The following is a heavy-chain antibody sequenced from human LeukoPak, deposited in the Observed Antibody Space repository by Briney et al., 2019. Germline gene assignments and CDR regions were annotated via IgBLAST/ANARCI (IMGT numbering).Heavy chain of an antibody. Sequence: GGSLRLSCAASAFTFSNYAMSWVRQAPGKGLEWVSGITCSGGSPYYADSVKGRFTISRDNSKNTLYLQMNSLRAEDTAVYYCARDERYYYYYGMDVWGQGTTVTVSS. V-gene: IGHV3-23*01. CDR3: ARDERYYYYYGMDV. CDR2: ITCSGGSP. J-gene: IGHJ6*02. CDR1: AFTFSNYA.